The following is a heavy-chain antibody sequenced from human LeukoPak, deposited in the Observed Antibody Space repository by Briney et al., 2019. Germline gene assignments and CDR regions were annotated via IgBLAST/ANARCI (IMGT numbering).Heavy chain of an antibody. J-gene: IGHJ4*02. CDR1: GFTFNNHD. Sequence: LGRSLRLSCAASGFTFNNHDMHWVRQAPGRGLEWVSAISGSGGSTYYVDSVKGRFTISRDNSKNTVYLQMNSLAAEDTAVYYCAKELRSHTGWPFDYWGQGTLVTVSS. V-gene: IGHV3-23*01. CDR3: AKELRSHTGWPFDY. D-gene: IGHD5-12*01. CDR2: ISGSGGST.